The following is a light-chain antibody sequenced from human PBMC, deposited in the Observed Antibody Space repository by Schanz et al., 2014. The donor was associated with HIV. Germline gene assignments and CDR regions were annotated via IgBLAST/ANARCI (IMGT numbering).Light chain of an antibody. CDR2: AAS. Sequence: EIVMTQSPATLSVSPGERATLSCRASQSVTNNFFAWYQQKPGQSPRLLIYAASTRATGIPDRFSGSGSGTDFSLTISRLEPEDFAVYYCQQYGSFLSFGGGTKVEIK. CDR1: QSVTNNF. J-gene: IGKJ4*01. V-gene: IGKV3-20*01. CDR3: QQYGSFLS.